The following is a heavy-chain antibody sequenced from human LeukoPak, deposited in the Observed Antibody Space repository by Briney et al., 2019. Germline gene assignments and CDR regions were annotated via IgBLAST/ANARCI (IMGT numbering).Heavy chain of an antibody. J-gene: IGHJ4*02. D-gene: IGHD4-17*01. CDR2: ISYDGSNK. Sequence: GGSLRLSCAASGFTFSSYGMHWVRQAPGKGLEWVAVISYDGSNKYYADSVKGRFTISRDNSKNTLYLQMNSLRAEDTAVYYCARPYGDYAAGYPITHFDYWGQGTLVTVSS. CDR1: GFTFSSYG. CDR3: ARPYGDYAAGYPITHFDY. V-gene: IGHV3-30*03.